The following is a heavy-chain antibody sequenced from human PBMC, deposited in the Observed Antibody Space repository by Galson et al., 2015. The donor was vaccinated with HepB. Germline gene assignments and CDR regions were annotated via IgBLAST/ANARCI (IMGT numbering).Heavy chain of an antibody. CDR3: AREGVTSSFFDY. J-gene: IGHJ4*02. Sequence: SLRLSCAASGFIFSNNAMHWVRRAPGKGLEYVSAISGNGGSTYYANSVKGRFTISRENSKNTLYLQMGSLRPEDMAVYYCAREGVTSSFFDYWGQGTLVTVSS. D-gene: IGHD3-10*01. V-gene: IGHV3-64*01. CDR1: GFIFSNNA. CDR2: ISGNGGST.